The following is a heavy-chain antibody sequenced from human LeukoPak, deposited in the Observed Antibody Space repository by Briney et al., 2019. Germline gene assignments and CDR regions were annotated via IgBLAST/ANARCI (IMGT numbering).Heavy chain of an antibody. Sequence: GESLKISCKGSGYSFTSYWIGWVRQMPGKGLEWMGIIYPGDSDTRYSPSFQGQVTISADKSIRTVYLQWSSLKASDTAMYYCGRRRGSGSYYMDPYFDYWGQGTLVTVSS. CDR2: IYPGDSDT. J-gene: IGHJ4*02. CDR1: GYSFTSYW. V-gene: IGHV5-51*01. CDR3: GRRRGSGSYYMDPYFDY. D-gene: IGHD3-10*01.